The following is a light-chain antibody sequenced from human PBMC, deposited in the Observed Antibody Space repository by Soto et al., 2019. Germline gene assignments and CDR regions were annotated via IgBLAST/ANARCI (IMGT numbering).Light chain of an antibody. V-gene: IGKV3-15*01. CDR3: QQYYDYPPLI. Sequence: EIVMTQSPATLSVSPGERATLSCRASRTINRKLAWYQQKPGQAPRLLISGASTRATGIPARFSGSGSGTEFTLTISSLQSEDVAVYYCQQYYDYPPLIVGGGTKVEIK. CDR1: RTINRK. J-gene: IGKJ4*01. CDR2: GAS.